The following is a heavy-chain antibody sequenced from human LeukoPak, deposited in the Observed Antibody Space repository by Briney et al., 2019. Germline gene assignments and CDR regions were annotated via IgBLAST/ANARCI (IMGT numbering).Heavy chain of an antibody. CDR2: ISTSSSYI. J-gene: IGHJ4*02. CDR3: VRGLGYTYGWLN. V-gene: IGHV3-21*04. D-gene: IGHD5-18*01. CDR1: GFTFSSYS. Sequence: GGSLRLSYAASGFTFSSYSMNWVRQAPGKGLEWVSSISTSSSYIYYADSVQGRFTISRDNAKNSLYLQMNSLRAEDTALYYCVRGLGYTYGWLNWGQGTLVTVSS.